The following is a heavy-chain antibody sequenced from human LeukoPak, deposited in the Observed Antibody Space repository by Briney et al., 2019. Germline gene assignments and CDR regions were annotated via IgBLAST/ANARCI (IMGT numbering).Heavy chain of an antibody. CDR2: IRYDGSKK. CDR3: AKALHYYDMDV. J-gene: IGHJ6*03. V-gene: IGHV3-30*02. CDR1: GFTFSSYA. Sequence: PGGSLRLSCAASGFTFSSYAMHWVRQAPGKGLEWVAFIRYDGSKKYYADSVKGRFTISRDNSKNTLYLQMNSLRAEDTAVYYCAKALHYYDMDVWGKGTTVTISS.